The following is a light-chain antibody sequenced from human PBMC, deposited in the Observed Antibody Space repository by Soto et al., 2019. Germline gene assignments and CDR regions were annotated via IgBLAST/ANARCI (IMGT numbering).Light chain of an antibody. J-gene: IGKJ4*01. CDR2: GAS. V-gene: IGKV3-20*01. CDR1: QAVSSIL. Sequence: EVVLTQSPGTLSLSPGERATLSCRASQAVSSILLAWYQQKPGQAPRLLIYGASSRATGIPDRFSGSGSGTDITLTVSILEPEDFAVYYCQQHGTSPIFGGGTKVEIK. CDR3: QQHGTSPI.